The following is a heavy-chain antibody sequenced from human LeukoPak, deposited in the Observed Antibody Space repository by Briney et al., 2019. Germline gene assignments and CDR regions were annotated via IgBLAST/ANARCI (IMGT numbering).Heavy chain of an antibody. CDR1: GFTFSDYG. CDR2: ISHDGSSQ. Sequence: GRSLRLSCAASGFTFSDYGMHWARLPPGKGLEWVAHISHDGSSQNYADSVQGRFTISRDNSKNTVDLQMNSLRAEDTAVYYCAKDGPLPYTSTSFGRHFLEYWGQGTLVTVSS. D-gene: IGHD6-13*01. V-gene: IGHV3-30*18. J-gene: IGHJ4*02. CDR3: AKDGPLPYTSTSFGRHFLEY.